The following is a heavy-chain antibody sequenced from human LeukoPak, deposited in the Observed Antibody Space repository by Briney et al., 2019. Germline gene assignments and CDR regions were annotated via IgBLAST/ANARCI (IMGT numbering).Heavy chain of an antibody. CDR3: ARGRGGNYAGSLDS. Sequence: SESLSLTCAVYGGSFSGYSWSWVRQPPGEGLGWIGEINHSGATNYNPSLKSRVTISVDTSKNQFSVKLRSVTAADTAVYYCARGRGGNYAGSLDSWGQGTLVTVSS. V-gene: IGHV4-34*01. CDR2: INHSGAT. J-gene: IGHJ4*02. D-gene: IGHD4-23*01. CDR1: GGSFSGYS.